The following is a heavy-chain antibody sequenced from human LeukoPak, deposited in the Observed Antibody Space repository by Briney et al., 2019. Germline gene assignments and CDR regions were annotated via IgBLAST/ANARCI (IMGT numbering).Heavy chain of an antibody. CDR1: GGSISSSSYY. J-gene: IGHJ6*02. D-gene: IGHD6-19*01. CDR2: IYYSGST. CDR3: ARVRSGWYLGYYYGMGV. Sequence: SETLSLTCTVSGGSISSSSYYWGWIRQPPGKGLEWIGSIYYSGSTYYNPSLKSRVTISVDTSKNQFSLNLSSVTAADTAVYYCARVRSGWYLGYYYGMGVWGQGTTVTVSS. V-gene: IGHV4-39*07.